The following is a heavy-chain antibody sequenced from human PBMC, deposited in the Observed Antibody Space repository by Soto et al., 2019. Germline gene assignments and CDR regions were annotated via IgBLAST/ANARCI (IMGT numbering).Heavy chain of an antibody. CDR2: IIPILGIA. Sequence: GASVKVSCKASGGTFSSYTISWVRQAPGQGLEWMGRIIPILGIANYAQKFQGRVTITADKSTSTAYMELSSLRSEDTAVYYCARVDSSSSMFDYWGQGTLVTVSS. CDR1: GGTFSSYT. D-gene: IGHD6-6*01. J-gene: IGHJ4*02. CDR3: ARVDSSSSMFDY. V-gene: IGHV1-69*02.